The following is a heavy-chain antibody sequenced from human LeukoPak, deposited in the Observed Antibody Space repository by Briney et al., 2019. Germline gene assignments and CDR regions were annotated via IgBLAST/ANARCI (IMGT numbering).Heavy chain of an antibody. CDR2: IYYSGST. D-gene: IGHD6-19*01. CDR1: GGSISSYY. CDR3: ARGGSGWSYYFDY. Sequence: SETLSLTCTVSGGSISSYYWSWIRQPPGKGLEWIGYIYYSGSTNYNPSLKSRVTISVDTSKNQFPLKLSSVTAADTAVYYCARGGSGWSYYFDYWGQGTLVTVSS. J-gene: IGHJ4*02. V-gene: IGHV4-59*08.